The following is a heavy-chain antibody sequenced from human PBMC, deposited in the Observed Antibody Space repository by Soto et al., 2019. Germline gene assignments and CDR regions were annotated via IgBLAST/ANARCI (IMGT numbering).Heavy chain of an antibody. CDR2: IIPIFGTA. D-gene: IGHD5-12*01. J-gene: IGHJ4*02. Sequence: SVKVSCKASGGTFSGYAISWVRQAPGQGLEWMGGIIPIFGTANYAQKFQGRVTITADESTSTAYMELSSLRSEDTAVYYCASRDGYNYGFDYWGQGTLVTVSS. CDR1: GGTFSGYA. V-gene: IGHV1-69*13. CDR3: ASRDGYNYGFDY.